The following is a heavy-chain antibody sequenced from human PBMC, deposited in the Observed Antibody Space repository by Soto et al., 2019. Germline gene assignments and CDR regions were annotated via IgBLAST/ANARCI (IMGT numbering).Heavy chain of an antibody. D-gene: IGHD2-15*01. CDR2: MNPNSGNT. J-gene: IGHJ6*03. V-gene: IGHV1-8*01. CDR3: AGSLGYCSGGSCPSTMDV. Sequence: QVQLVQSGAEVKKPGASVKVSCKASGYTFTSYDINWVRQATGQGLEWMGWMNPNSGNTGHAQKFQGRVTMTRNTSISTAYMELSSLRSEDTAVYYCAGSLGYCSGGSCPSTMDVWGKGTTVTVSS. CDR1: GYTFTSYD.